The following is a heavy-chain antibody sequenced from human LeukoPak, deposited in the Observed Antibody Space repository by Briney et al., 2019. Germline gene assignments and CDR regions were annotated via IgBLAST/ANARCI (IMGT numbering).Heavy chain of an antibody. CDR2: ISSSSSAI. CDR1: GFTFSSYS. J-gene: IGHJ4*02. CDR3: VRDRFYSFDY. Sequence: GGSLRLSCAASGFTFSSYSMNWVRQAPGKGLEWISYISSSSSAIYYADSVKGRFTISRGNAKNSPYLQMNSLRDEDTAVYYCVRDRFYSFDYWGQGTLVTVSS. V-gene: IGHV3-48*02.